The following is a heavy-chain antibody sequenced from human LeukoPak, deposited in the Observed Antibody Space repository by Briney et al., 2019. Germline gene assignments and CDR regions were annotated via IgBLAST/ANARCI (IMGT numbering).Heavy chain of an antibody. Sequence: GGSLRLSCAASGFTFSTYWMHWVRQVPGKGLVWVSRIDGDGSTTTYADYVKSRFTISRDNAKNTLYLQLNSLRTEDTAVYYCARKAVAYTFAFDIWGQGTVVTVSS. J-gene: IGHJ3*02. CDR1: GFTFSTYW. CDR2: IDGDGSTT. CDR3: ARKAVAYTFAFDI. V-gene: IGHV3-74*01. D-gene: IGHD6-19*01.